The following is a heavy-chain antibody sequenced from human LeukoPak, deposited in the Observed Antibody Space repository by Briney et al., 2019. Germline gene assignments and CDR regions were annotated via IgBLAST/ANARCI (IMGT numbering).Heavy chain of an antibody. CDR1: GYTFTSYY. CDR2: INPSGGST. D-gene: IGHD5-18*01. V-gene: IGHV1-46*01. CDR3: ARDLRDTAMVNPMYYFDY. J-gene: IGHJ4*02. Sequence: ASVKVPCKASGYTFTSYYMHWVRQAPGQGLEWMGIINPSGGSTSYAQKFQGRVTMTRDTSTSTVYMELSSLRSEDTAVYYCARDLRDTAMVNPMYYFDYWGQGTLVTVSS.